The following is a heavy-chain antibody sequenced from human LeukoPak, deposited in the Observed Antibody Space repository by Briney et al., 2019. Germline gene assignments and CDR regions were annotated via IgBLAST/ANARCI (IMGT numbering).Heavy chain of an antibody. J-gene: IGHJ4*02. Sequence: PGGSLRLSCAASGFMFEDCAMHWVRQVPGKGLEWVSGISWNSGSVGYTDSVKGRFTISRDNAKNSLYLQMNSLRAEDTALYYCAKDIRSYRGGSFDYWGQGTLVTVSS. CDR3: AKDIRSYRGGSFDY. V-gene: IGHV3-9*01. D-gene: IGHD3-10*01. CDR1: GFMFEDCA. CDR2: ISWNSGSV.